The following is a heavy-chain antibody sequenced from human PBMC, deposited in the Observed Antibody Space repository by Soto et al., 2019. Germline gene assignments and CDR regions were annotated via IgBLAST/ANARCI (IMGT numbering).Heavy chain of an antibody. Sequence: QVQLVQSGAEVRKPGSSVKLSCKASGDNFNSYTISWVRQAPGQGLAWMGRIISFTGIPNYAQTFQGRVTITAGRSTSTAYMELGSLTPEDTAVYYCARVLVIVAVGIPLSSYYYMDGWGEGTTVTVSS. V-gene: IGHV1-69*02. D-gene: IGHD6-13*01. CDR2: IISFTGIP. J-gene: IGHJ6*03. CDR3: ARVLVIVAVGIPLSSYYYMDG. CDR1: GDNFNSYT.